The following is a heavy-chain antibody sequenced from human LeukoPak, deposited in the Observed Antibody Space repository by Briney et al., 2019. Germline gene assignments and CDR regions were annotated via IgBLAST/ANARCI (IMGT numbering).Heavy chain of an antibody. CDR1: GGSISSYY. CDR3: ARHRGSGSPYFDY. V-gene: IGHV4-59*08. D-gene: IGHD3-10*01. CDR2: IYYSGST. Sequence: SETLSLTCTVSGGSISSYYWSWIRQPPGKGLEWIGYIYYSGSTKYNPSLKSRVTMTVDTSKNQFSLKLSSVTAADTAVYYCARHRGSGSPYFDYWGRGTLVTVSS. J-gene: IGHJ4*01.